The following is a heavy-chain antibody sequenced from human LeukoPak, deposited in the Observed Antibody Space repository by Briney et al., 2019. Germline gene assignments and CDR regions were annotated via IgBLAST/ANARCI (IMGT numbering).Heavy chain of an antibody. Sequence: GRSLRLSCAASGFTFSSYGMHWVRQAPGKGLEWVAVIWYDGSNKYYADSVKGRFTISRDNSKNTLYLQMNSLRAEDTAVYYCARDAADYYDSSGYYLGFDYWGQGTLVTVSS. D-gene: IGHD3-22*01. J-gene: IGHJ4*02. CDR1: GFTFSSYG. CDR2: IWYDGSNK. CDR3: ARDAADYYDSSGYYLGFDY. V-gene: IGHV3-33*01.